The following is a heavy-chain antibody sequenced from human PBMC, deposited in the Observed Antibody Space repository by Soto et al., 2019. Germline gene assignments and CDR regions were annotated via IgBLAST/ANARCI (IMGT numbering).Heavy chain of an antibody. D-gene: IGHD3-10*01. V-gene: IGHV3-33*01. CDR1: GFTFSSYG. CDR3: ARDIGGFGELLTPDY. J-gene: IGHJ4*02. Sequence: GGSLRLSCAAPGFTFSSYGMHWVRQAPGKGLEWVAVMWYDGSNKYYADSVKGRFTISRDNSKNTLYLQMNSLRVEDTAVYYCARDIGGFGELLTPDYWGQGTLVTV. CDR2: MWYDGSNK.